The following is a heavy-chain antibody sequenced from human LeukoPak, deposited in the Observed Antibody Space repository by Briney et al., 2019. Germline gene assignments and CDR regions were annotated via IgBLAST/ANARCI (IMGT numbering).Heavy chain of an antibody. D-gene: IGHD1-26*01. CDR3: ARLGSYHDS. Sequence: SETLSLTCTVSGASISNYYWSWIRPTPEKGLEWMGHIHSSGGSSYYPSLKSRLTLSIDTSRNQLSLKLPSVTAADTAVYFCARLGSYHDSWGQGALVTVSS. CDR1: GASISNYY. CDR2: IHSSGGS. V-gene: IGHV4-4*09. J-gene: IGHJ4*02.